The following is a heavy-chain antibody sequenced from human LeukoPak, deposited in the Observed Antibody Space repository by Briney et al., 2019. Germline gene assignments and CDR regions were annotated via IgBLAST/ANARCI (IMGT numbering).Heavy chain of an antibody. J-gene: IGHJ4*02. CDR3: ARDGGLNTIFDY. CDR2: TKPDGRVE. V-gene: IGHV3-7*01. Sequence: WGSLRLSCAASGFTFSSYAMSWVRQAPGKGLEWVANTKPDGRVEYYADSVRGRFSTSRDNTNNFLYLQMNRLRAEDTAVYYCARDGGLNTIFDYWGQGTLVTVSS. CDR1: GFTFSSYA. D-gene: IGHD2-15*01.